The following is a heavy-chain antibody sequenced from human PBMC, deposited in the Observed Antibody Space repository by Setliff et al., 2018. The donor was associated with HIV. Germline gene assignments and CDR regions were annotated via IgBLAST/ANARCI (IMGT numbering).Heavy chain of an antibody. D-gene: IGHD2-15*01. J-gene: IGHJ5*02. V-gene: IGHV4-59*08. CDR1: GDSISSYY. CDR3: ARRRCSAASCPDNSWNWLDP. Sequence: PSETLSLTCTVSGDSISSYYWNWIRQPPGKALEWIGYIYYGSTHYNPSLEGRVTISVDTSKNQFSLKLRSVTAADTAMYYCARRRCSAASCPDNSWNWLDPWGQGTLVTVSS. CDR2: IYYGST.